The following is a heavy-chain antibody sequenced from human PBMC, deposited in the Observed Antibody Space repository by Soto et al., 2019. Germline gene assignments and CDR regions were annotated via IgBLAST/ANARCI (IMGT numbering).Heavy chain of an antibody. V-gene: IGHV1-18*01. CDR1: GYTFTSYG. Sequence: QVQLVQSGAEVKKPWAAVKVSCKASGYTFTSYGISWVRQAPGQGLEWMGWISADNGNTNHAQRLQGRVTMTTDTSTSTSYMELRRLRSDDTAVYYCARDRRSNALDYWGQGTLVTVSS. CDR2: ISADNGNT. CDR3: ARDRRSNALDY. J-gene: IGHJ4*02. D-gene: IGHD1-26*01.